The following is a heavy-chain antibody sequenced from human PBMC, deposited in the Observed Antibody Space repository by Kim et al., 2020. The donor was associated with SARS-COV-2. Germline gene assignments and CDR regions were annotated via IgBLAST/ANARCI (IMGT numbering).Heavy chain of an antibody. Sequence: GGSLRLSCAASGFTFSSYAMSWVRQAPGKGLEWVSAISGSGGSTYYADSVKGRFTISRDNSKNTLYLQMNSLRAEDTAVYYCAKDWNPVVYYGSGSYLDYWGQGTLVTVSS. J-gene: IGHJ4*02. V-gene: IGHV3-23*01. CDR1: GFTFSSYA. D-gene: IGHD3-10*01. CDR2: ISGSGGST. CDR3: AKDWNPVVYYGSGSYLDY.